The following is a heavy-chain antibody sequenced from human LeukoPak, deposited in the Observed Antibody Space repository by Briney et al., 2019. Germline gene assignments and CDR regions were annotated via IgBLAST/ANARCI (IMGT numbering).Heavy chain of an antibody. D-gene: IGHD3-10*01. J-gene: IGHJ4*02. CDR3: AKVGIDGSGPFDH. CDR1: GFTFSGST. V-gene: IGHV3-73*01. CDR2: IRSKANSYAT. Sequence: GGSLRLSCAASGFTFSGSTMHWVRQASGKGLEWVGRIRSKANSYATAYAASVKGRFTISRDDSKNTAYLQMNSLRAEDTAVYYCAKVGIDGSGPFDHWGQGTLVTVSS.